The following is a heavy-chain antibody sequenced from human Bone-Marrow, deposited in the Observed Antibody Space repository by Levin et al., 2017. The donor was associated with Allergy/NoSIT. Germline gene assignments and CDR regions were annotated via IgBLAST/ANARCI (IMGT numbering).Heavy chain of an antibody. J-gene: IGHJ3*02. Sequence: GESLKISCAASGFTFSSYWIHWVRQAPGKGLVWVSRIGNDDSNTIYADSVKGRFTISRDNAKNTLYLQMNSLRAEDTAVYYCARGGVYHGFDIWGQGTLVTVSS. CDR1: GFTFSSYW. CDR3: ARGGVYHGFDI. D-gene: IGHD2-8*01. CDR2: IGNDDSNT. V-gene: IGHV3-74*01.